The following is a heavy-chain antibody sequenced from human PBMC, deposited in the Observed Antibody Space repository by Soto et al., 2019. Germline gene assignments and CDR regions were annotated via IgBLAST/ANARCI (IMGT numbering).Heavy chain of an antibody. V-gene: IGHV6-1*01. D-gene: IGHD6-13*01. Sequence: QVQLQQSGPGLVKPSQTLSLTCAISGDSVSSNTASWNWIRQSPSRGLEWLGRTYYRSKWYTDYAVSVKSRLIINPDTSKNQFSLQLNSVTPEDTAVYFCARALPNWARIGGAGNNGFDVWGQGTTVTVST. CDR2: TYYRSKWYT. CDR3: ARALPNWARIGGAGNNGFDV. CDR1: GDSVSSNTAS. J-gene: IGHJ3*01.